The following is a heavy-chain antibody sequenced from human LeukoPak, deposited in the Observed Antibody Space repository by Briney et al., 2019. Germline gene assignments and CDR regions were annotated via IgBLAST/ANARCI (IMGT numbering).Heavy chain of an antibody. Sequence: GASVKVSCKASGYTFTGHYMHWVRQAPGQGLEWMGWINPNSGGTNYAQKFQGRVTMTRDTSISTAYMELSRLRSDDTAVYYCARDPAPTSNWFDPWGQGTLVTVSS. CDR2: INPNSGGT. V-gene: IGHV1-2*02. CDR1: GYTFTGHY. D-gene: IGHD1-14*01. J-gene: IGHJ5*02. CDR3: ARDPAPTSNWFDP.